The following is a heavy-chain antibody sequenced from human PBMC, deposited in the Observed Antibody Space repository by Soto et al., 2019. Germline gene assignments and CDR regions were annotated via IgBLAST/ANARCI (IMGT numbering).Heavy chain of an antibody. CDR2: INAGNGNT. CDR3: ASGFIMGGGFDY. CDR1: GYTFTSYA. D-gene: IGHD1-26*01. V-gene: IGHV1-3*01. J-gene: IGHJ4*02. Sequence: QVQLVQSGAEVKKPGASVKVSCKASGYTFTSYAMHWVRQAPGQRLEWMGWINAGNGNTKYSQKFQGRVTITRDTSASPDYMELSSLRSDDTAVYSCASGFIMGGGFDYWGQGTLVTVSS.